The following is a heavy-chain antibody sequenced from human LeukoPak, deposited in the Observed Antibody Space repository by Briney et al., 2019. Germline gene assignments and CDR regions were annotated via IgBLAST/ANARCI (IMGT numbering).Heavy chain of an antibody. V-gene: IGHV3-11*01. CDR1: GFTFSDYY. CDR3: ARDDGSGSSPFFDY. D-gene: IGHD3-10*01. J-gene: IGHJ4*02. Sequence: GSLRLSCAASGFTFSDYYMSWIRQAPRKGLEWVSYISSSGSTIYYADSVKGRFTISRDNAKNSLYLQINSLRAEDTAVYYCARDDGSGSSPFFDYWGQGTLVTVTS. CDR2: ISSSGSTI.